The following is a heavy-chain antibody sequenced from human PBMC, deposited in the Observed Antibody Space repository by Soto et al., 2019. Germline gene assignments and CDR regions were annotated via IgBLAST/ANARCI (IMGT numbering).Heavy chain of an antibody. CDR2: ASYDGSDK. J-gene: IGHJ6*02. D-gene: IGHD3-3*01. CDR3: ARVAFADFWSGYYLHYGLDV. Sequence: GGSLRLSCAASGFTFRSYAMHWVRQAPGKGLEWVAVASYDGSDKYYADSVKGRFTISRENPKNTLYLQMNSLRVEDTAVYYCARVAFADFWSGYYLHYGLDVWGPGTTVTVSS. V-gene: IGHV3-30-3*01. CDR1: GFTFRSYA.